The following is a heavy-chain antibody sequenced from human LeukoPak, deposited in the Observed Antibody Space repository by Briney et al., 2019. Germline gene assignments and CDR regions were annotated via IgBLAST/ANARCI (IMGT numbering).Heavy chain of an antibody. CDR2: VDYSGGDT. J-gene: IGHJ4*02. CDR3: AGNSGWYGVS. Sequence: GGSLRLSCIASGFTLSSYEMSWIRQAPGKGLEWVSSVDYSGGDTHYADSVMGRFTISRDNSKNTLYLQLNSLSADDTGVYYCAGNSGWYGVSWGQGTLVTVSS. V-gene: IGHV3-23*01. CDR1: GFTLSSYE. D-gene: IGHD6-19*01.